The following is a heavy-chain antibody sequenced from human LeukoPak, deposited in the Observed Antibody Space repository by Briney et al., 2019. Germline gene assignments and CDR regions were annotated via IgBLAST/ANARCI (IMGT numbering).Heavy chain of an antibody. V-gene: IGHV4-39*07. CDR2: IYYSGST. CDR3: ARVLEQLGGYYYYYMDV. D-gene: IGHD6-13*01. CDR1: GGSISSSSYY. J-gene: IGHJ6*03. Sequence: PSETLSLTCTVSGGSISSSSYYWGWIRQPPGKGLEWIGSIYYSGSTYYNPSLKSRVTISVDTSKNQFSLKLSSVTAADTAVYYCARVLEQLGGYYYYYMDVWGKGTTVTVSS.